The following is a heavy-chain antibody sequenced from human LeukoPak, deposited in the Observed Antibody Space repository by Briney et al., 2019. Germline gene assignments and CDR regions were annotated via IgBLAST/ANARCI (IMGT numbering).Heavy chain of an antibody. Sequence: ASVKVSCKASGYTFTSYGISWVRQAPGQGLEWMGWISAYNGNTNYALKLQGRVTMTTDTSTSTAYMELRSLRSDDTAVYYCARGAYSYGPKYYYYGMDVWGQGTTVTVSS. CDR2: ISAYNGNT. V-gene: IGHV1-18*01. D-gene: IGHD5-18*01. CDR3: ARGAYSYGPKYYYYGMDV. CDR1: GYTFTSYG. J-gene: IGHJ6*02.